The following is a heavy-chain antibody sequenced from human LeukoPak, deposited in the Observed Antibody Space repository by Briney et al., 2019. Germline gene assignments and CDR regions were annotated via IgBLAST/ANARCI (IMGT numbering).Heavy chain of an antibody. J-gene: IGHJ4*02. CDR1: VGSISGSSYY. V-gene: IGHV4-39*01. D-gene: IGHD4-17*01. Sequence: SETLSLTCIVSVGSISGSSYYWAWIRQPPGKGLEWIGSGFYSGSAYYSPSLKSRVTISVDTSKNQFSLNLSSVTAADTAVYYCARLRGAMTTVTSDFDYWGQGTLVTVSS. CDR3: ARLRGAMTTVTSDFDY. CDR2: GFYSGSA.